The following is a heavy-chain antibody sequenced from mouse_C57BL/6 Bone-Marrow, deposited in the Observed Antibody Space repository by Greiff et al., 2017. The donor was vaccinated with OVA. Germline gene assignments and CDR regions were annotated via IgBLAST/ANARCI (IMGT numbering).Heavy chain of an antibody. CDR2: IWWDDDK. CDR3: ARTLFYYSNYVDYFDY. D-gene: IGHD2-5*01. V-gene: IGHV8-8*01. J-gene: IGHJ2*01. Sequence: QVTLKVSGPGILQPSQTLSLTCSFSGFSLSTFGMGVGWIRQPSGKGLEWLAHIWWDDDKYYNPALKSRLTISKDTSKNQVFLKIANVDTADTATYYCARTLFYYSNYVDYFDYWGQGTTLTVSS. CDR1: GFSLSTFGMG.